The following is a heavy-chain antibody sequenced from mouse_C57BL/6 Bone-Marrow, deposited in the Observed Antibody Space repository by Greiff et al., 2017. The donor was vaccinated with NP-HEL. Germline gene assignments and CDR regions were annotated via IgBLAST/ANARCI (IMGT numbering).Heavy chain of an antibody. J-gene: IGHJ4*01. CDR1: GFSLTSYG. Sequence: QVQLQQSGPGLVQPSQSLSITCTVSGFSLTSYGVHWVHQSPGKGLEWLGVIWSGGSTDYNAAFISRLSISKDNSKSQVFFKMNSLQADDTAIYYCARGGAMDYWGQGTSVTVSS. V-gene: IGHV2-2*01. CDR2: IWSGGST. CDR3: ARGGAMDY.